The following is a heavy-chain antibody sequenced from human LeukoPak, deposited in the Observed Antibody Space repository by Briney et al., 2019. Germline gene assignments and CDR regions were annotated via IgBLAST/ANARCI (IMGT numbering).Heavy chain of an antibody. J-gene: IGHJ4*02. D-gene: IGHD2-2*01. CDR3: AREYCSTTICYPSGGYYDS. Sequence: PSETLSLTCTVSGGAISSQYWSWIRQPAGKGLEYIVRVYPSGSTNDNPSLKGRVTMSIDTSKNQFSLRLNSVTAADSAVYYCAREYCSTTICYPSGGYYDSWGQGTLVTVSS. CDR2: VYPSGST. V-gene: IGHV4-4*07. CDR1: GGAISSQY.